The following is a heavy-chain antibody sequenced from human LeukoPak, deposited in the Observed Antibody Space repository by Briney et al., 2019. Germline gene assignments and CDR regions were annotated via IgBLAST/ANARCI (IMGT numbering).Heavy chain of an antibody. CDR2: INHSGST. CDR3: ASWGRWASIVPHWFDP. D-gene: IGHD3-16*01. Sequence: SETLSLTCAVYGGSFSGYYWSWIRQPPGKGLKWLGEINHSGSTNYNPSLKSRVTISVDTSKNQFSLKLSSVTAADTAVYYCASWGRWASIVPHWFDPWGQGTLVTVSS. J-gene: IGHJ5*02. V-gene: IGHV4-34*01. CDR1: GGSFSGYY.